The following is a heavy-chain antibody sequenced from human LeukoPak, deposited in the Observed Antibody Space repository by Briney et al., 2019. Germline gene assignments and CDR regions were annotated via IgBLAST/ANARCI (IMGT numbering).Heavy chain of an antibody. D-gene: IGHD3-3*01. CDR3: ARDEGVLRFLEY. CDR1: GDSVSGYY. Sequence: SETLSLTCIVSGDSVSGYYWNWIRQPPGKGLEWIGYTHHSGNTLYNPSLKSRVTTSVDTSKNQFSLSLSSVTAADTAVYFCARDEGVLRFLEYWGQGIQVTVSS. CDR2: THHSGNT. J-gene: IGHJ4*02. V-gene: IGHV4-59*02.